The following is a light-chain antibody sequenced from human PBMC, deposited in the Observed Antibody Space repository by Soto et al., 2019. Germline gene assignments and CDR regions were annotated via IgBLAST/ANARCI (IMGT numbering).Light chain of an antibody. J-gene: IGLJ1*01. CDR1: SSNIGSNH. CDR3: AAWDDSLSGRL. V-gene: IGLV1-47*02. Sequence: QSVLTQPPSASGTPGQRVTISCSGSSSNIGSNHVYWYQHLPGTAPKLLIYSNNQRPSGVPDRSSGSKSGTSASLAISGLRSEDEADYYCAAWDDSLSGRLFGTGTKVTVL. CDR2: SNN.